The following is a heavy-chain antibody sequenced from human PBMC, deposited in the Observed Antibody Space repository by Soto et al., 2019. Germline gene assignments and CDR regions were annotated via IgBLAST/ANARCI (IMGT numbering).Heavy chain of an antibody. Sequence: EVQLVESGGGLVQPGGSLKLSCAASGFTFSGSAMHWVRQASGKGLEWVGRIRSKGNSYETVYADSVKGRFSISRDEAKNTAYLQMNSLKNEDTGVYHCTGSSGGPDHYGMDVWGQGTTVIVSS. CDR2: IRSKGNSYET. D-gene: IGHD1-1*01. CDR1: GFTFSGSA. J-gene: IGHJ6*02. CDR3: TGSSGGPDHYGMDV. V-gene: IGHV3-73*02.